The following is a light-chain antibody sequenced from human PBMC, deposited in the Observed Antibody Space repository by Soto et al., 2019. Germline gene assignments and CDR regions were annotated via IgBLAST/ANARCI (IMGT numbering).Light chain of an antibody. Sequence: EIVLTQSPGTLSVSPGERVTLSCRASQSVSSNYLAWYQQRPGQAPRLLIFGASYRATGIPDRFSGSGSGXXXXXTIXRLEPEDFAVYYCQQYSSSPPEFTFGPGTKVDIK. CDR3: QQYSSSPPEFT. CDR1: QSVSSNY. CDR2: GAS. J-gene: IGKJ3*01. V-gene: IGKV3-20*01.